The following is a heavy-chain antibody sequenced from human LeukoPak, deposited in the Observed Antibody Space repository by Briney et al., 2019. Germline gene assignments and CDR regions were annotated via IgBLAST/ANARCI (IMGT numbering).Heavy chain of an antibody. V-gene: IGHV3-23*01. CDR2: ISGNSIST. J-gene: IGHJ4*02. CDR1: GFTFSGYA. D-gene: IGHD3-3*01. CDR3: AREKGVYYDFSRGVFDY. Sequence: GGSLRLSCVAPGFTFSGYAMSWVRQAPGKGLEWVSVISGNSISTYYADSAKGRFTISRDNSKNTLYLQMNSLRAEDTAMYYCAREKGVYYDFSRGVFDYWGQGTLVTVSS.